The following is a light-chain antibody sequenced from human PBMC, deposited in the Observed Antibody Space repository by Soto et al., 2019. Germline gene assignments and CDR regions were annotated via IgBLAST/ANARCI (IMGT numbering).Light chain of an antibody. CDR1: QDISLW. Sequence: DIQMTQSPSSVSASVGDRVTITCRASQDISLWLGWYQQKPGTAPKLLIYGASTLQSGVPSRFSGSGSGTDFTVTISSLQPDDSAIYFCQQAHSSPWTFGQGTKVQIK. CDR2: GAS. J-gene: IGKJ1*01. CDR3: QQAHSSPWT. V-gene: IGKV1-12*01.